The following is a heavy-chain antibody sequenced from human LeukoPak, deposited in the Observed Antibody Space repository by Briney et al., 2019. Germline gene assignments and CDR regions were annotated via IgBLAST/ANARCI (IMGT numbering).Heavy chain of an antibody. J-gene: IGHJ4*02. D-gene: IGHD2-2*01. CDR2: ISSSSSYI. Sequence: GGSLRRSCAASGFTFSSYSMNWVRQAPGKGLEWVSSISSSSSYIYYADSVKGRFTISRDNAKNSLYLQMNSLRAEDTAVYYCASRGGYCSSTSCQGYYFDYWGQGTLVTVSS. V-gene: IGHV3-21*01. CDR1: GFTFSSYS. CDR3: ASRGGYCSSTSCQGYYFDY.